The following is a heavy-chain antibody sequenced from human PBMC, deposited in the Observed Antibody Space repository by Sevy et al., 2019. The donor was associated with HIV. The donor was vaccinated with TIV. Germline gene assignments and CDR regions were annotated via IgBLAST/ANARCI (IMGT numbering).Heavy chain of an antibody. D-gene: IGHD3-10*01. J-gene: IGHJ4*02. CDR1: GFTFSSDA. CDR3: AKGPDYYASGSHRGGIDY. V-gene: IGHV3-23*01. CDR2: ISGSGGST. Sequence: GGSLRLSCAASGFTFSSDAMSWVHQAPGKGLEWVSAISGSGGSTYYADSVKGRFTISRDNSKNTLYLQMNSLRAEDTAVYYCAKGPDYYASGSHRGGIDYWGQGTLVTVSS.